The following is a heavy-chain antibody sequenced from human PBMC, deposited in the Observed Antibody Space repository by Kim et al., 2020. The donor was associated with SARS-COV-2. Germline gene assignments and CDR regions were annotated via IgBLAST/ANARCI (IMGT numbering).Heavy chain of an antibody. J-gene: IGHJ4*02. CDR1: GFTLSSHG. V-gene: IGHV3-30*18. D-gene: IGHD4-17*01. Sequence: GGSLRLSCAASGFTLSSHGMHWVRQAPGKGLEWVAVLSYDETKTYYADSVKGRFTISRDNSRNTVYLQMDSLRADDTAVYYCAKDRLREGYDFDYWGQGT. CDR2: LSYDETKT. CDR3: AKDRLREGYDFDY.